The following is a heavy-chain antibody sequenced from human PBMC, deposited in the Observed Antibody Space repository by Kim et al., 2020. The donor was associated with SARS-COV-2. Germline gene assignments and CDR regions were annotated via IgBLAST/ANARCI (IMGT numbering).Heavy chain of an antibody. CDR1: GFTFSSYG. Sequence: GGSLRLSCAASGFTFSSYGMHWVRQAPGKGLEWVAVIWYDGSNKYYADSVKGRFTISRDNSKNTLYLQMNSLRAEDTAVYYCAKRWIQLWSPFDYWGQGTLVTVSS. D-gene: IGHD5-18*01. V-gene: IGHV3-33*06. CDR3: AKRWIQLWSPFDY. CDR2: IWYDGSNK. J-gene: IGHJ4*02.